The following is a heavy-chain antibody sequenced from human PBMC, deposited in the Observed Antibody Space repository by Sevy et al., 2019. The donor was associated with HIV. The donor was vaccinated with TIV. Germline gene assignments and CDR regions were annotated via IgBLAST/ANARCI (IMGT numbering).Heavy chain of an antibody. Sequence: ASLKVSCKASGYTFTSYGISWVRQAPGQGLEWMEWISAYNGNTNYAQKLQGRVTMTTDTSTSTAYMELRSLRSDDTAVYYCARVPACSSTSCYIGYYYYMDVWGKGTTVPVSS. J-gene: IGHJ6*03. V-gene: IGHV1-18*01. CDR3: ARVPACSSTSCYIGYYYYMDV. CDR2: ISAYNGNT. D-gene: IGHD2-2*02. CDR1: GYTFTSYG.